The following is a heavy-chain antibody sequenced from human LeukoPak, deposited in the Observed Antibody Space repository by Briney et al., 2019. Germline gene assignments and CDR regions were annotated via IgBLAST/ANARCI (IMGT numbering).Heavy chain of an antibody. J-gene: IGHJ1*01. Sequence: GGSLRLSCAASGLTFSGYDMHWVRQAPGKGLEWVAVAYGDGSSQYYADSVKGRFSISKDISKNTLSLQMNSLRAEDTAVYSCATGGNFYYSHWGQGTLVTVSS. CDR1: GLTFSGYD. D-gene: IGHD4-11*01. CDR2: AYGDGSSQ. CDR3: ATGGNFYYSH. V-gene: IGHV3-33*08.